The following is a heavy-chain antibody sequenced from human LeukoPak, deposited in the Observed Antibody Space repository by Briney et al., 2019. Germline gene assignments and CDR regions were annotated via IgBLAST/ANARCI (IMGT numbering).Heavy chain of an antibody. CDR1: GYTLTGLS. D-gene: IGHD6-19*01. J-gene: IGHJ5*02. Sequence: ASVKVSCKVSGYTLTGLSMHWVRRAPGKGLEWMGGFDPEDGETIYAQKFQGRVTMTEDTSTDTAYMELSSLRSEDTAVYYCATRAWQWLVRTDWFDPWGQGTLVTVSS. V-gene: IGHV1-24*01. CDR3: ATRAWQWLVRTDWFDP. CDR2: FDPEDGET.